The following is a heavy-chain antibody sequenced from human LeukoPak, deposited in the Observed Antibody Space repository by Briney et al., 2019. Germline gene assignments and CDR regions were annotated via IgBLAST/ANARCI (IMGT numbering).Heavy chain of an antibody. J-gene: IGHJ4*02. V-gene: IGHV1-24*01. Sequence: ASVKVSCKVSGYTLTELSMHWVRQAPGKGLEWMGGFDPEDGETIYAQKFQGRVTMTEDTSTDTAYMELSSLRSEDTAVYYYATGGVLMVYSYYFDYWGQGTLVTVSS. CDR3: ATGGVLMVYSYYFDY. CDR1: GYTLTELS. D-gene: IGHD2-8*01. CDR2: FDPEDGET.